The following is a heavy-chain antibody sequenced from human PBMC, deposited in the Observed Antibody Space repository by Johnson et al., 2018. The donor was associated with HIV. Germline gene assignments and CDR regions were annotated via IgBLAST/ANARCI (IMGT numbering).Heavy chain of an antibody. CDR1: GFTFSRYW. CDR2: INQDGNDI. D-gene: IGHD3-10*01. CDR3: ARRLWFGDVSALDI. J-gene: IGHJ3*02. V-gene: IGHV3-7*01. Sequence: VQLVESGGGVVQPGRSLRLSCAASGFTFSRYWMSWVRQAPGKGLEWVSNINQDGNDIYYVDSVKGRFTISRDNAKNSLSLQMNSLRAEDTAVYYCARRLWFGDVSALDIWGKGKMVTVSS.